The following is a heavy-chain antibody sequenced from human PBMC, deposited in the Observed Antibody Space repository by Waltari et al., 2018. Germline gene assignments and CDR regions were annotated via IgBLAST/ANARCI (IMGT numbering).Heavy chain of an antibody. D-gene: IGHD2-15*01. CDR2: VHRSGGT. Sequence: QLQLQQSGPGLVKPSESLSLTCAVSGDSMGSRDFWGWVRQSPGKGLAWIGQVHRSGGTNYNPSLASRVTMSIDTSNNQFSLKVTSATAADTAIYYCARDRGRGLYLDSWGQGILVTVSP. CDR3: ARDRGRGLYLDS. J-gene: IGHJ4*02. V-gene: IGHV4-4*02. CDR1: GDSMGSRDF.